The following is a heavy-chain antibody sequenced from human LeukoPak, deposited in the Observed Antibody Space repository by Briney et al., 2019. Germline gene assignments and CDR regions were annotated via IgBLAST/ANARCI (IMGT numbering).Heavy chain of an antibody. CDR1: GFTFSSYA. CDR3: ARDWYFDL. J-gene: IGHJ2*01. Sequence: GGSLRLSCAASGFTFSSYAVSWVRQAPGKGLEWVSAISGGGGSKYYADSMKGRFTISRDNSKNTLSLQLNSLRADDTAIYYCARDWYFDLWGRGTLVTVSS. V-gene: IGHV3-23*01. CDR2: ISGGGGSK.